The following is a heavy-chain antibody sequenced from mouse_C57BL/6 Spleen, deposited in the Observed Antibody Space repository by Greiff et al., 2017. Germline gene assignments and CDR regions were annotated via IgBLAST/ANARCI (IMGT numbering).Heavy chain of an antibody. V-gene: IGHV1-83*01. Sequence: VHVQQSGPELVKPGASVKMSCKASGYTFTNYYMHWVKQKPGKGLEWIGEIYPGSGNTNYNEKFKGKATLTADTSSSTAYMQLSSLTSEDSAVYFCARVRGGIYYGYWGQGTTLTVS. J-gene: IGHJ2*01. CDR2: YPGSGNTN. CDR1: YTFTNYYM. CDR3: RVRGGIYYGY. D-gene: IGHD1-1*01.